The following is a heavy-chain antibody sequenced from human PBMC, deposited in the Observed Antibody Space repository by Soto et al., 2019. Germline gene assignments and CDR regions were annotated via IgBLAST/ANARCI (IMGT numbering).Heavy chain of an antibody. CDR3: ARLGYSSGWSYFDY. Sequence: SETLSLTCTVSGGSISSYYWSWIRQPPGKGLEWIGYIYYSGSTNYNPSLKSRVTISVDTSKNQFSLKLSSVTAADTAVYYCARLGYSSGWSYFDYWGQGTRVTVSS. V-gene: IGHV4-59*08. CDR1: GGSISSYY. CDR2: IYYSGST. J-gene: IGHJ4*02. D-gene: IGHD6-19*01.